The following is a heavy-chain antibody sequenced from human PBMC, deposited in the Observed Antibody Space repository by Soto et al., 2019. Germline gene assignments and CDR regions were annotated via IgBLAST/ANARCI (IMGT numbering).Heavy chain of an antibody. CDR1: GFTFSSYA. D-gene: IGHD3-3*01. J-gene: IGHJ4*02. V-gene: IGHV3-23*01. Sequence: EVPLLESGGGLVQPGGSLRLSCAASGFTFSSYAMSWVRQAPGKGLEWVSAISGSGGSTYYADSVKGRFTISRDNSKNTLYLQMNSLRAEDTAVYYCAKDPTYYDFWSGYYGYSDYWGEGTLVTVSS. CDR2: ISGSGGST. CDR3: AKDPTYYDFWSGYYGYSDY.